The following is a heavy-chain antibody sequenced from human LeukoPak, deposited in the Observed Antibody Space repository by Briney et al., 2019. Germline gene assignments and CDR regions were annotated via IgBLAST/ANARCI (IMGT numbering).Heavy chain of an antibody. CDR1: GFTFSSYA. CDR3: ARDQSYYYDSSGYYYDY. D-gene: IGHD3-22*01. J-gene: IGHJ4*02. CDR2: ISYDGSNK. Sequence: GRSLRLSCAASGFTFSSYAMHWVRQAPGKGLEWVAVISYDGSNKYYADSVKGRFTISRDNSKNTLYLQMNSLRAEDTAVYYCARDQSYYYDSSGYYYDYWGQGTLVTVSS. V-gene: IGHV3-30-3*01.